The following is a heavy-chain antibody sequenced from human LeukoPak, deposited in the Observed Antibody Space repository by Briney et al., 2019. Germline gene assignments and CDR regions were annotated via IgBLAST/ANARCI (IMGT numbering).Heavy chain of an antibody. CDR1: GGSFSGYY. V-gene: IGHV4-34*01. Sequence: PSETLSLTCAVYGGSFSGYYWSWIRQPPGKGLEWIGEINHSGSTNYNPSLKSRVTISVDTSKNQFSLKLSSVTAADTAVYYCARCTRITMVRGVIITGTYCFDYWGQGTLVTVSS. CDR2: INHSGST. CDR3: ARCTRITMVRGVIITGTYCFDY. D-gene: IGHD3-10*01. J-gene: IGHJ4*02.